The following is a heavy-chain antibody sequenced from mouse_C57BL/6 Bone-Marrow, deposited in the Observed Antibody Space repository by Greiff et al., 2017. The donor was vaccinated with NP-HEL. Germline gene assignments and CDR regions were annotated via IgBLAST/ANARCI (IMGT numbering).Heavy chain of an antibody. CDR1: GYTFTSYD. CDR2: IYPRDGST. J-gene: IGHJ3*01. Sequence: VQLQQSGPELVKPGASVKLSCKASGYTFTSYDINWVKQRPGQGLEWIGWIYPRDGSTKYNEKFKGKATLTVDTPSSTAYMELHSLTSEDSAVYFCARVRWLLLFAYWGQGTLVTVSA. CDR3: ARVRWLLLFAY. D-gene: IGHD2-3*01. V-gene: IGHV1-85*01.